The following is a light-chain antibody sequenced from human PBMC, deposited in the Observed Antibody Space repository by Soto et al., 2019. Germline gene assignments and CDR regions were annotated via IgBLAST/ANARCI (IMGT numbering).Light chain of an antibody. V-gene: IGKV3-11*01. CDR1: QSVSSY. CDR3: QQRSNWPLT. J-gene: IGKJ4*01. Sequence: EIVLTQSPATLSLSPGERATLSCRASQSVSSYLAWYQQKPGQAPRLLIYDASNRATGIPARFSGSGSGTDVRLTISSLEPEDFAVYYCQQRSNWPLTFGGGNKVEIK. CDR2: DAS.